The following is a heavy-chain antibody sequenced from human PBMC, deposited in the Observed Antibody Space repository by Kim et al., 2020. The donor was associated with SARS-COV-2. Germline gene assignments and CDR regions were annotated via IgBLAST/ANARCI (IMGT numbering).Heavy chain of an antibody. CDR1: GFSFSDSA. V-gene: IGHV3-73*01. CDR2: IRSKANNYAT. D-gene: IGHD3-16*01. Sequence: GGSLRHSCAASGFSFSDSAMHWVRQASGKGLEWVGRIRSKANNYATTYAASVKGRFSISRDDSKNAAYLQMNSLKTEDTAVYFCARVPATTLSFWDAFD. J-gene: IGHJ3*02. CDR3: ARVPATTLSFWDAFD.